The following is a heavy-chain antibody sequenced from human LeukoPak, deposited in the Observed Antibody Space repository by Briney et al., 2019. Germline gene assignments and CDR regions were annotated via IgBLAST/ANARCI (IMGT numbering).Heavy chain of an antibody. CDR3: ARGDDYVWGSYRFDY. CDR1: GGSISSYY. V-gene: IGHV4-59*01. J-gene: IGHJ4*02. Sequence: SETLSLTCTVSGGSISSYYWSWIRLPPGKGLEWIGYIYYSGSTNYNPSLKSRVTISVDTSKNQFSLKLSSVTAADTAVYYCARGDDYVWGSYRFDYWGQGTLVTVSS. D-gene: IGHD3-16*02. CDR2: IYYSGST.